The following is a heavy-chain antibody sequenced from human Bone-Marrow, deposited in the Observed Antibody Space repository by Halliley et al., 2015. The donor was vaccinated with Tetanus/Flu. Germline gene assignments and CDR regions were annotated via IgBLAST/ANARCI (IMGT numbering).Heavy chain of an antibody. Sequence: GMIKPSGGHTTYAQKFQDRVTMTWDTSTSTVYMELSSLTFEDTAVYYCAAERYFSMVGTCFDPWGQGTPVTVSS. CDR3: AAERYFSMVGTCFDP. V-gene: IGHV1-46*01. CDR2: IKPSGGHT. J-gene: IGHJ5*02. D-gene: IGHD2-2*01.